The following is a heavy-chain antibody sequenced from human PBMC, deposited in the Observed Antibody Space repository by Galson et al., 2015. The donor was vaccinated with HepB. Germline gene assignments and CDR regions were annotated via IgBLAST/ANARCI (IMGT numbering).Heavy chain of an antibody. CDR1: GFAFSTFA. D-gene: IGHD3-10*01. Sequence: SLRLSCAASGFAFSTFAMHWVRQAPGNGLEYVSTITHDGENAFYIDSVKGRFTISRDNSKNTLYLQMNSLRAEDTAVYYCARDTFSGNWAFDIWGQGTMVTVSS. CDR2: ITHDGENA. V-gene: IGHV3-64*04. J-gene: IGHJ3*02. CDR3: ARDTFSGNWAFDI.